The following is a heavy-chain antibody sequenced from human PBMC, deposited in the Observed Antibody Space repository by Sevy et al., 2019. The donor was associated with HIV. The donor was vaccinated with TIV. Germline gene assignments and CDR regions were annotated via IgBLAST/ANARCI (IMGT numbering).Heavy chain of an antibody. J-gene: IGHJ4*02. CDR1: GHTLNQLS. CDR3: ASAREYYEDNSGYFDY. D-gene: IGHD3-22*01. CDR2: FDPEDGET. V-gene: IGHV1-24*01. Sequence: ASVKVSCKVPGHTLNQLSMHWVRQAPGKGLEWMGRFDPEDGETIYAQRFQGRFTMTEDTSTDTAYMHLSSLRSEDTAVYYCASAREYYEDNSGYFDYWGQGTLVTVSS.